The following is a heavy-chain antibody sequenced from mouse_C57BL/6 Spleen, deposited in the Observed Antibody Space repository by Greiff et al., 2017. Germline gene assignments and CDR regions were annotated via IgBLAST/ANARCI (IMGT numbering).Heavy chain of an antibody. Sequence: QVQLKQPGAELVRPGTSVKLSCKASGYTFTSYWMHWVKQRPGQGLEWIGVIDPSDSYTNYNQKFKGKATLTVDTSSSTAYMQLSSLTSEDSVVYCGARGGTGMSYFDYWGQGTTLTVSS. CDR2: IDPSDSYT. CDR3: ARGGTGMSYFDY. J-gene: IGHJ2*01. D-gene: IGHD4-1*01. CDR1: GYTFTSYW. V-gene: IGHV1-59*01.